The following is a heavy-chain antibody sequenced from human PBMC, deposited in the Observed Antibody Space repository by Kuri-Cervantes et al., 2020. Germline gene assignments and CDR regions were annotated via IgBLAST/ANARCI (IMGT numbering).Heavy chain of an antibody. Sequence: GSLRLSCAASGFTFSDYSLNWVRQAPGRGLEWVGEINHSGSTNYNPSLKSRVTXPVDTSKNQFSLKLSSVTAAXTAVYYCAXXXSGAFDIWGQGTMVTVSS. V-gene: IGHV4-34*08. CDR2: INHSGST. CDR1: GFTFSDYS. J-gene: IGHJ3*02. CDR3: AXXXSGAFDI.